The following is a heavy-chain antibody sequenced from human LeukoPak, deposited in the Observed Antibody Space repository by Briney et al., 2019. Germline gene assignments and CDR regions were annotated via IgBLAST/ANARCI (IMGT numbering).Heavy chain of an antibody. J-gene: IGHJ4*02. D-gene: IGHD6-19*01. CDR2: ISSSGSTI. CDR3: ARFQLLAVAGGYYFDC. V-gene: IGHV3-11*01. CDR1: GFTFSDYY. Sequence: GGSLRLSCAASGFTFSDYYMSWIRQAPGKGLEWVSYISSSGSTIYYADSVKGRFTISRDNAKNSLYLQMNSLRAEDTAVYYCARFQLLAVAGGYYFDCWGQGTLVTVSS.